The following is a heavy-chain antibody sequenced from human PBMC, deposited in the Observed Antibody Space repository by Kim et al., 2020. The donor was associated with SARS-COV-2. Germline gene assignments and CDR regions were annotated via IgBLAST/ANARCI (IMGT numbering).Heavy chain of an antibody. V-gene: IGHV3-30*18. CDR3: AKVPMYSSSWSFDY. CDR2: ISYDGSNK. Sequence: GGSLRLSCAASGFTFSSYGMHWVRQAPGKGLEWVAVISYDGSNKYYADSVKGRFTISRDNSKNTLYLQMNSLRAEDTAVYYCAKVPMYSSSWSFDYWGQG. J-gene: IGHJ4*02. CDR1: GFTFSSYG. D-gene: IGHD6-13*01.